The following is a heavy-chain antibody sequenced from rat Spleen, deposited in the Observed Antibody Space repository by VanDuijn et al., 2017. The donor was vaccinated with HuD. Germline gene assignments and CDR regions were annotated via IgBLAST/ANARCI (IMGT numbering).Heavy chain of an antibody. J-gene: IGHJ2*01. D-gene: IGHD1-1*01. Sequence: EVQLVESGGGLVQPGGSLKLSCEASGFTFNNYWMTWIRQAPGKGLEWIASITNTGGSIYYLDSVKGRFTIFRDNAKSTLYLQMDSLRSEDTATYYCARWTVYYFDYWGQGVMVTVSS. CDR3: ARWTVYYFDY. V-gene: IGHV5-31*01. CDR2: ITNTGGSI. CDR1: GFTFNNYW.